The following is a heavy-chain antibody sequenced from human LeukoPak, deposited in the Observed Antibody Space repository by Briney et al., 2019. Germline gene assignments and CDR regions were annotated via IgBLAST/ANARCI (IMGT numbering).Heavy chain of an antibody. CDR2: ISTSSIYI. Sequence: PGGSLRLSCAASGFTFSSYSMNWVRQAPGKGLEWVSSISTSSIYIYYANSLKGRFTISRDNAKNSLYLQMNSLRVEDTAVYYCARGRDGYTLIDAFDIWGQGTMVTVSS. V-gene: IGHV3-21*01. J-gene: IGHJ3*02. CDR3: ARGRDGYTLIDAFDI. D-gene: IGHD5-24*01. CDR1: GFTFSSYS.